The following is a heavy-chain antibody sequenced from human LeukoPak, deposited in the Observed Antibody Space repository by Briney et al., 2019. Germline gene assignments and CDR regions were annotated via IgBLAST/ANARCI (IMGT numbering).Heavy chain of an antibody. CDR1: GYSFTGYH. J-gene: IGHJ3*02. D-gene: IGHD1-26*01. Sequence: ASVKVSCKASGYSFTGYHMHWVRQAPGQGLEWMGWISPNSGGTNYAQKFQGRVTMTRDTSISTAYMELSRLRSDDTAVYYCARVQRKELHDAFDIWGQGTMVTVSS. CDR3: ARVQRKELHDAFDI. CDR2: ISPNSGGT. V-gene: IGHV1-2*02.